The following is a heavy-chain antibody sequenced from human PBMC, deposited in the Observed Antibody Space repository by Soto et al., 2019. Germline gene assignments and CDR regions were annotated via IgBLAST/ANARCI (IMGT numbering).Heavy chain of an antibody. D-gene: IGHD1-7*01. V-gene: IGHV4-59*01. CDR1: GASLSSYS. J-gene: IGHJ6*02. Sequence: QVQLQESGPGLVKPSETLSLPCTVSGASLSSYSWSWIRQPQGKGLEWIGYIYYSGSTNYNPSLKSRVTISVDTSKNQFSLKLSSVTAADTAVYYCAREGLTGTIGLYYYYGMDVWGQGTTVTVSS. CDR2: IYYSGST. CDR3: AREGLTGTIGLYYYYGMDV.